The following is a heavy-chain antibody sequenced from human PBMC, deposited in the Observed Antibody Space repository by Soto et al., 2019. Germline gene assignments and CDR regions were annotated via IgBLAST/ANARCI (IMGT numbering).Heavy chain of an antibody. CDR1: GFTLSSYS. V-gene: IGHV3-21*01. Sequence: GGSLRLSSAASGFTLSSYSMNWVRQAPGKGLEWVSSISSSSSYIYYADSVKGRFTISRDNAKNSLYLQMNSLRAEDTAVYYCARVYQQLCFDYWGQGTLVTVSS. CDR3: ARVYQQLCFDY. J-gene: IGHJ4*02. D-gene: IGHD2-2*01. CDR2: ISSSSSYI.